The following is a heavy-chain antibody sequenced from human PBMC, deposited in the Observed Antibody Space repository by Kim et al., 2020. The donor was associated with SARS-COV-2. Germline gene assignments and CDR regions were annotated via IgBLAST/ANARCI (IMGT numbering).Heavy chain of an antibody. D-gene: IGHD3-22*01. CDR3: ALDYYDSSGLYYYYGMDV. Sequence: GGSLRLSCAASGFTFSSYWMHWVRQAPGKRLVWVSRINSDGSSTSYADSVKGRFTISRDNAKNTLYLQMNSLRAEDTAVYYCALDYYDSSGLYYYYGMDVWGQGTTVTVSS. CDR2: INSDGSST. CDR1: GFTFSSYW. V-gene: IGHV3-74*01. J-gene: IGHJ6*02.